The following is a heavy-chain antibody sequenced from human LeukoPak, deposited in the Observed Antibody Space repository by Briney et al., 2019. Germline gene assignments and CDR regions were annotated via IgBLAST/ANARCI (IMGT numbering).Heavy chain of an antibody. V-gene: IGHV4-34*01. CDR3: ARRSYDFWTPKYNWFDP. CDR2: INHSGST. J-gene: IGHJ5*02. Sequence: SETLSLTCAVYGGSFSGYYWSWIRQPPGKGLEWIGEINHSGSTNYNPSLKSRVTISVDTSKNQFSLKLSSVTAADTAVYYCARRSYDFWTPKYNWFDPWGQETLVTVSS. D-gene: IGHD3-3*01. CDR1: GGSFSGYY.